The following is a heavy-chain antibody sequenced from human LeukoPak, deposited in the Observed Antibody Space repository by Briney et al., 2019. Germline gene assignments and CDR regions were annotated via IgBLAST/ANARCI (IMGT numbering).Heavy chain of an antibody. CDR3: AREYYGSGSYFEEVDV. D-gene: IGHD3-10*01. V-gene: IGHV1-69*04. J-gene: IGHJ6*02. Sequence: ASVKVSCKASGYTFTSYYMHWVRQAPGQGLEWMGRIIPILGIANYAQKFQGRVTITADKSTSTAYMELSSLRSEDTAVYYCAREYYGSGSYFEEVDVWGQGTTVTVSS. CDR2: IIPILGIA. CDR1: GYTFTSYY.